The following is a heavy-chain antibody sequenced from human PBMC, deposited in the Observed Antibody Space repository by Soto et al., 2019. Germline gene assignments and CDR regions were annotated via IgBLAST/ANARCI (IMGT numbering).Heavy chain of an antibody. CDR2: IWYDGSNK. CDR1: GFTFNSYG. J-gene: IGHJ6*02. D-gene: IGHD2-15*01. V-gene: IGHV3-33*01. Sequence: LRLSCAASGFTFNSYGMHWDRQAPGKGLEWVAVIWYDGSNKYYADSVKGRFTISRDNSKNTLYLQMNSLRAEDTAVYYCASGYCSGGSCYLMSYYGMDVWGQGTTVTVSS. CDR3: ASGYCSGGSCYLMSYYGMDV.